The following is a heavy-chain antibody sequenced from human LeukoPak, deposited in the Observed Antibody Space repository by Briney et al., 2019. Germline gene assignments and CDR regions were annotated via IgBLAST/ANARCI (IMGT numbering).Heavy chain of an antibody. V-gene: IGHV3-30*18. J-gene: IGHJ4*02. CDR1: GFTFSSYG. Sequence: GRSLRLSCAASGFTFSSYGMHWVRQAPGKGLEWVAVISYDGSNKYYADSVKGRFTISRDNSKNTLYLQMNSLRAEDTAVYYCAKDQAAAGTWGNDYWGQGTLVTVSS. CDR3: AKDQAAAGTWGNDY. CDR2: ISYDGSNK. D-gene: IGHD6-13*01.